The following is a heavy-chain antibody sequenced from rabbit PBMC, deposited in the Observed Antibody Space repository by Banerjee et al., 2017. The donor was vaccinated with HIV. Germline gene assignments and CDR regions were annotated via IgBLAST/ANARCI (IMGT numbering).Heavy chain of an antibody. D-gene: IGHD2-1*01. CDR1: EFSFSSSYW. V-gene: IGHV1S40*01. Sequence: QSLEESGGDLVKPGASLTLTCTASEFSFSSSYWMYWVRQAPGKGLEWIACIGTGSIGSTVYASWAKGRFTISKTSSTTVTLQMTSLTAADTATYFCAREMAAMTDLWGPGTLVTVS. CDR2: IGTGSIGST. J-gene: IGHJ4*01. CDR3: AREMAAMTDL.